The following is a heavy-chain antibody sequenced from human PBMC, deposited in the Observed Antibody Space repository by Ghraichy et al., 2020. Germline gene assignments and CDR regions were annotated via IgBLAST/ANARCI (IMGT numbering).Heavy chain of an antibody. D-gene: IGHD3-9*01. J-gene: IGHJ5*02. CDR2: IYHSGST. CDR1: GGSISSGGYS. V-gene: IGHV4-30-2*01. CDR3: ARGYYDILTGYNNWFDP. Sequence: SETLSLTCAVSGGSISSGGYSWSWIRQPPGKGLEWIGYIYHSGSTYYNPSLKSRVTISVDRSKNQFSLKLSSVTAADTAVYYCARGYYDILTGYNNWFDPWGQGTLVTVSS.